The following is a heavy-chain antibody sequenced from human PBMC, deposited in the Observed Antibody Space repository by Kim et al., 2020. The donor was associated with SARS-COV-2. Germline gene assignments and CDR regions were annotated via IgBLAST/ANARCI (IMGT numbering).Heavy chain of an antibody. Sequence: GGSLRLSCAASGFIFRNYGMSWVLQAPGKGLEWVSAIRGSGSDTYYADSVKGRLTISRDNSKNTLFLQMNSLSAEDTAVYYCVRDGGDWGGTFDYWGQGTLVTVSP. D-gene: IGHD2-21*02. J-gene: IGHJ4*02. CDR1: GFIFRNYG. V-gene: IGHV3-23*01. CDR3: VRDGGDWGGTFDY. CDR2: IRGSGSDT.